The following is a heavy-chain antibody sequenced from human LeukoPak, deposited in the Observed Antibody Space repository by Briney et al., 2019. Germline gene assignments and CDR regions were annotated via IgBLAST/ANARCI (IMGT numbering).Heavy chain of an antibody. CDR2: FDPEDGET. V-gene: IGHV1-24*01. J-gene: IGHJ4*02. CDR1: GYNFTELS. CDR3: ATAPGYCSGGSCYFDY. Sequence: GASVKVSCKVSGYNFTELSMHWVRQAPGKGLEWMGSFDPEDGETIYAQKFQGRVTMTEDTSTDTAYMELSSLRSEDTAVYYCATAPGYCSGGSCYFDYWGQGTLVTVSS. D-gene: IGHD2-15*01.